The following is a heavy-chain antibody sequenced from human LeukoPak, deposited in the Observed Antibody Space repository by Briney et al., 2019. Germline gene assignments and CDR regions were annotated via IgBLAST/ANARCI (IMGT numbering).Heavy chain of an antibody. CDR2: ISGSSSYI. V-gene: IGHV3-21*01. CDR3: ARADSTSWYDFDY. CDR1: GFTFSSYS. J-gene: IGHJ4*02. Sequence: GGSLRLSCAASGFTFSSYSMNWVRQAPGKGLEWVSSISGSSSYIYYADLVKGRFTISRDNAKNSLYLQMNSLRAEDTAVYYCARADSTSWYDFDYWGQGTLVTVSS. D-gene: IGHD6-13*01.